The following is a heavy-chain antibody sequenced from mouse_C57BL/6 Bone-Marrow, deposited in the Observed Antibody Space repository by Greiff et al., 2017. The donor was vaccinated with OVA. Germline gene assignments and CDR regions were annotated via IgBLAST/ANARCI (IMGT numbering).Heavy chain of an antibody. CDR1: GYTFTSYW. CDR2: IHPNSGST. D-gene: IGHD1-1*01. J-gene: IGHJ4*01. Sequence: QVQLQQPGAELVKPGASVKLSCKASGYTFTSYWMHWVKQRPGQGLEWIGMIHPNSGSTNSNEKFKSKATLTVDKSSSTAYMQLSSLTSEDSAVYYCARKRTTDYDGSSYDYAMDYWGQGTSVTVSS. V-gene: IGHV1-64*01. CDR3: ARKRTTDYDGSSYDYAMDY.